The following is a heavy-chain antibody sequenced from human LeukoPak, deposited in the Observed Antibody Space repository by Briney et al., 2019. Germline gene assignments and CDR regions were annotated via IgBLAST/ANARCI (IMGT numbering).Heavy chain of an antibody. J-gene: IGHJ4*02. CDR1: GFTFSSYA. Sequence: PGGSLRLSCAASGFTFSSYAMSWVRQAPGKGLEWVSAISGSGGSTYYADSVKGRFTISRDNSKNTLYLQMNSLRAEDTAVYYCAKDMGGYYYDSSGYDLDYWGQGTLVTVSS. D-gene: IGHD3-22*01. V-gene: IGHV3-23*01. CDR3: AKDMGGYYYDSSGYDLDY. CDR2: ISGSGGST.